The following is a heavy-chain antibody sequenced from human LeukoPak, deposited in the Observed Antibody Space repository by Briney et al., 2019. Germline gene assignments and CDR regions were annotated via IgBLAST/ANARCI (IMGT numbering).Heavy chain of an antibody. D-gene: IGHD2-2*02. CDR1: GYTFTSYY. V-gene: IGHV1-46*01. CDR2: INPSGGST. CDR3: WVVVPAAIIGAFDI. J-gene: IGHJ3*02. Sequence: ASVKVSCKASGYTFTSYYMHWVRQAPGQGLEWMGIINPSGGSTSYAQKFQGRVTMTRDTSTSTVYMELSSLRSEDTAVYYCWVVVPAAIIGAFDIWGQGTMVTVYS.